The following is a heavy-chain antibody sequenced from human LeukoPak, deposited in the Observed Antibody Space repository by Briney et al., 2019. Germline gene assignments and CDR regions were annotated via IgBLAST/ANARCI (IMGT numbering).Heavy chain of an antibody. D-gene: IGHD6-6*01. J-gene: IGHJ4*02. CDR2: ISSSGST. CDR3: ARDVGARLSGF. CDR1: GDSISSGDYY. V-gene: IGHV4-61*02. Sequence: SETLSLTCTVSGDSISSGDYYWSWIRQPAGKGLEWIGRISSSGSTNYNPSLKSRVTISVDTSKNQFSLKLSSVTAADTAVYYCARDVGARLSGFWGQGTLVTVSS.